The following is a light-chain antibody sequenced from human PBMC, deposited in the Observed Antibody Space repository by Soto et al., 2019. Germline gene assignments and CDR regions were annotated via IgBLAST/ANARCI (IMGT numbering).Light chain of an antibody. J-gene: IGLJ1*01. V-gene: IGLV1-40*01. CDR2: GNS. CDR3: QSFDSSRFYV. CDR1: SSNIGTGYD. Sequence: QSVLTQPPSVSGAPGQRVTISCTGSSSNIGTGYDVHWYQQLPGTAPKLLIYGNSNRPSGVPDRFSGSKSGTSASLAITGLQAEDEADYYCQSFDSSRFYVFGTGTKVPS.